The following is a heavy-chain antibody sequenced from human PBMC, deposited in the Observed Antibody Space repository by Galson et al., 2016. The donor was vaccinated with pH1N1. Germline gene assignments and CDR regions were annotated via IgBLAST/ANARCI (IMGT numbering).Heavy chain of an antibody. D-gene: IGHD4-17*01. Sequence: AEVKKPGESLKISCKGSGHKFTSSWIGWVRQMPGKGLEWMGIIYLGGSLIRYRPSFQGQVTISADKSVNIVYLEWGSLKASDTAMYYCARQNDYGDYRGDAFDIWGQGTMVTVSS. CDR1: GHKFTSSW. V-gene: IGHV5-51*01. J-gene: IGHJ3*02. CDR3: ARQNDYGDYRGDAFDI. CDR2: IYLGGSLI.